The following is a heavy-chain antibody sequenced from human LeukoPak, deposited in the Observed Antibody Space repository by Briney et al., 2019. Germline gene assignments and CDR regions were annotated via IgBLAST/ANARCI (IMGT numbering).Heavy chain of an antibody. D-gene: IGHD1-26*01. CDR1: GFTFSSYA. J-gene: IGHJ4*02. CDR2: IRDSGSST. V-gene: IGHV3-23*01. CDR3: AKYGPQDSGSSHFDY. Sequence: GGALRLSCAASGFTFSSYAMSWVRQAPGKGLEWVSAIRDSGSSTHYADSVKGRFTTSRDNSKNTLFLQMDSLRAEDTAIYYCAKYGPQDSGSSHFDYWGQGALVTVSS.